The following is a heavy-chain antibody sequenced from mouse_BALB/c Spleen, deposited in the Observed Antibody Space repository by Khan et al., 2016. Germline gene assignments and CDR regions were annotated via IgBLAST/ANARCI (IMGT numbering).Heavy chain of an antibody. CDR2: FNPDSSKI. CDR3: SSSFWYFDV. V-gene: IGHV4-1*02. CDR1: GFDFSRYW. J-gene: IGHJ1*01. Sequence: EVKLLESGGGLVQPGGSLKLSCAASGFDFSRYWMSWVRQAPGKGLEWIGEFNPDSSKINYTPSLKDKFIISRENAKNTLYLQMSKVRSEDTALDYCSSSFWYFDVWDALTTFTVSS.